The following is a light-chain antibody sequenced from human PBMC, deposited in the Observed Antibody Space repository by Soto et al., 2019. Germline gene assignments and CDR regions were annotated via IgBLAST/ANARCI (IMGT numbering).Light chain of an antibody. CDR2: GAS. CDR1: QSVSSN. V-gene: IGKV3-15*01. CDR3: QQYNNWPWT. J-gene: IGKJ1*01. Sequence: EMVMTQSPATLAVSAGERATLSCRASQSVSSNLAWYQQKPGQSPRLLIYGASTRATGIPARFSGSGSGTEFTLTISSLQSEDFAVYYCQQYNNWPWTLGQGTKVDI.